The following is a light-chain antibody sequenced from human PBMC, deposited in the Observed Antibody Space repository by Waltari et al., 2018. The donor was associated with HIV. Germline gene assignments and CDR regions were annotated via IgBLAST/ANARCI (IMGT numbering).Light chain of an antibody. J-gene: IGLJ3*02. Sequence: QSVLTQPPSASGTPGQRLTISCSGSSSNIGINYVYWYQHFPGTAPKLLMYRNGQRPSGVPARFSGFKSGTPASLAISGLRAEDEVDYSFATWDDNLGGRVFGGGTNLTVL. V-gene: IGLV1-47*01. CDR3: ATWDDNLGGRV. CDR1: SSNIGINY. CDR2: RNG.